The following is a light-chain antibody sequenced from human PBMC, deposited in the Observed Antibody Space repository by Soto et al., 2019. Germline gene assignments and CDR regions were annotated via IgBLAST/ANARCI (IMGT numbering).Light chain of an antibody. J-gene: IGKJ2*01. V-gene: IGKV1-5*01. CDR1: QNITNW. CDR2: DAF. Sequence: DIQMTQSPSTLSTSVGDRVTITCRASQNITNWLAWYHQKPGKAPRLLIYDAFSLESGVPSRFSGTGSGTEFTLTISSLQPDVLATYCGQQYHTVPYTFGQGTKLEIK. CDR3: QQYHTVPYT.